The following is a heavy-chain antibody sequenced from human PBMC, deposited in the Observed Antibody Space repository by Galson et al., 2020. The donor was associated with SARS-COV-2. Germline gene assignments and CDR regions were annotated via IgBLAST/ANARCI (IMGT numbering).Heavy chain of an antibody. CDR3: ARGVSGMSV. D-gene: IGHD3-10*01. J-gene: IGHJ6*02. CDR2: IYAYSGANT. V-gene: IGHV3-53*04. Sequence: TGGSLRLSCAATGFTIYGNYINWVRQAPGKGLEWVSIIYAYSGANTYYADSVRGRFTISRHNSENTVYLQMDSLRVEDTAVYYCARGVSGMSVGGQGTTVIVSS. CDR1: GFTIYGNY.